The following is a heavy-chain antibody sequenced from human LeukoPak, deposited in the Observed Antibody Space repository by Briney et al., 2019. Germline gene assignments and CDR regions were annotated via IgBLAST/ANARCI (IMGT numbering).Heavy chain of an antibody. V-gene: IGHV3-30*02. J-gene: IGHJ5*02. Sequence: GGSLRLSCAASGFTFSSYGMHWVRQAPGKGLDWVAFIHHDGSNKYYADSVRGRFTISRDNSKNTLYLQMNSLRAEDTAVYFCAKGHKMLTWPRNYNRFDPWGQGTLVTVSS. D-gene: IGHD3-16*01. CDR2: IHHDGSNK. CDR1: GFTFSSYG. CDR3: AKGHKMLTWPRNYNRFDP.